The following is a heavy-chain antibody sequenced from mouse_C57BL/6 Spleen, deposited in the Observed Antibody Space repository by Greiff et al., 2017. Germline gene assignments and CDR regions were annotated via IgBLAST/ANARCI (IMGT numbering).Heavy chain of an antibody. V-gene: IGHV1-19*01. CDR2: INPYNGGT. J-gene: IGHJ3*01. Sequence: VQLQQSGPVLVKPGASVKMSCKASGYTFTDYYMNWVKQSHGKSLEWIGVINPYNGGTSYNQKFKGKATLTVDKSSSTAYMELNSLTSEDSAVYYCARSDDGYFAYWGQGTLVTVSA. CDR3: ARSDDGYFAY. CDR1: GYTFTDYY. D-gene: IGHD2-3*01.